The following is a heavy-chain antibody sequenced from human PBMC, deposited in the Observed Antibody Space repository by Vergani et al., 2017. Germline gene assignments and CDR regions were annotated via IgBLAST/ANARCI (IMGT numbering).Heavy chain of an antibody. D-gene: IGHD6-19*01. CDR3: ARRGGEWLVHFDY. Sequence: VQLVQSGAEVKKPGASVKVSCKASGYTFTSYWIGWVRQMPGKGLEWMGIIYPGDSDTRYSPSFQGQVTISADTSISTAYLQWSSLKASDTAMYYCARRGGEWLVHFDYWGQGTLVTVSS. CDR2: IYPGDSDT. J-gene: IGHJ4*02. V-gene: IGHV5-51*01. CDR1: GYTFTSYW.